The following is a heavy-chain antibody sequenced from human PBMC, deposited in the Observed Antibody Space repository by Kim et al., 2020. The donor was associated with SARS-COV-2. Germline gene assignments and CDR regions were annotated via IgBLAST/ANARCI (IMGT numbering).Heavy chain of an antibody. CDR2: ISAYSGDR. Sequence: ASVKVSCKAYGDNFNNYGFIWVRQAPGQGFEWLGWISAYSGDRHYAEKFQGRVTMTTDTATTTVYMELRNLQFDDTATYYCGRDPTTIWDGGYWGQGTLVTVSS. J-gene: IGHJ4*02. CDR1: GDNFNNYG. D-gene: IGHD1-26*01. CDR3: GRDPTTIWDGGY. V-gene: IGHV1-18*01.